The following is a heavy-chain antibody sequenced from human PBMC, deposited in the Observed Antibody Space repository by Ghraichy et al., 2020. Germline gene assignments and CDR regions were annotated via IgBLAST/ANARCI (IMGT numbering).Heavy chain of an antibody. CDR3: ARSARYDSSGYYQEFDY. D-gene: IGHD3-22*01. V-gene: IGHV4-59*01. Sequence: SETLSLTCTVSGGSISSYYWSWIRQPPGKGLEWIGYIYYSGSTNYNPSLKSRVTISVDTSKNQFSLKLSSVTAADTAVYYCARSARYDSSGYYQEFDYWGQGTLVTVSS. CDR1: GGSISSYY. J-gene: IGHJ4*02. CDR2: IYYSGST.